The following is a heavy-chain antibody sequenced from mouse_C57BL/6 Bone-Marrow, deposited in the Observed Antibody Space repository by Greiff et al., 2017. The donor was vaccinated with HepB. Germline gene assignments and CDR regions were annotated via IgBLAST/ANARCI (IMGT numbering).Heavy chain of an antibody. CDR1: GYTFTSYW. CDR2: IDPSDSYT. D-gene: IGHD1-1*01. V-gene: IGHV1-69*01. J-gene: IGHJ2*01. CDR3: ARDYGSLDY. Sequence: QVQLQQPGAELVMPGASVKLSCKASGYTFTSYWMHWVKQRPGQGLEWIGEIDPSDSYTNYNQKFKGKSTLTVAKSSSTAYMQLSSLTSEDSAVYYCARDYGSLDYWGQGTTLTVSS.